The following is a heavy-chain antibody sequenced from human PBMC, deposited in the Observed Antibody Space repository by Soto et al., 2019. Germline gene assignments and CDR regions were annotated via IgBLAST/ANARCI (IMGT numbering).Heavy chain of an antibody. D-gene: IGHD1-26*01. CDR1: GFTVSSNY. Sequence: EVQLVESGGDLVQPGGSLRLSCAASGFTVSSNYMSWVRQAPGKGLEWISIIYSAGNTYYADSVKGRFTISRDNSKNTLYLQMNSLGAEDTAVYYCARDFVVGGPTINYYYGMDVWGQGTTVTVFS. J-gene: IGHJ6*02. V-gene: IGHV3-66*01. CDR2: IYSAGNT. CDR3: ARDFVVGGPTINYYYGMDV.